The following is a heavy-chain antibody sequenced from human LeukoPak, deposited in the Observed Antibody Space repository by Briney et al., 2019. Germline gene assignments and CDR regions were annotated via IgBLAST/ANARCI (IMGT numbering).Heavy chain of an antibody. CDR2: IYTSGST. CDR3: ARGLRYCSGGSCYSEWYFDY. CDR1: GGSISSYY. D-gene: IGHD2-15*01. J-gene: IGHJ4*02. V-gene: IGHV4-4*07. Sequence: SETLSLTCTVSGGSISSYYWSWIRQPAGKGLEWIGRIYTSGSTNYNPSLKSQVTMSVDTSKNQFSLKLSSVTAADTAVYYCARGLRYCSGGSCYSEWYFDYWGQGTLVTVSS.